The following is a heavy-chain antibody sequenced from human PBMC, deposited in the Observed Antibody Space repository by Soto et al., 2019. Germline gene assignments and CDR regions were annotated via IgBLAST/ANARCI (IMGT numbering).Heavy chain of an antibody. D-gene: IGHD5-12*01. J-gene: IGHJ5*02. CDR3: ARVRKDIETNWFDP. Sequence: GGSLRLSCAASGFTFSSYSMNWVRQAPGKGLEWVSFIISISSYIYYADSVKGRFTISRDNAKNSLYLQMNSLRAEDTVVYYCARVRKDIETNWFDPWGQGTLVTVSS. CDR2: IISISSYI. V-gene: IGHV3-21*01. CDR1: GFTFSSYS.